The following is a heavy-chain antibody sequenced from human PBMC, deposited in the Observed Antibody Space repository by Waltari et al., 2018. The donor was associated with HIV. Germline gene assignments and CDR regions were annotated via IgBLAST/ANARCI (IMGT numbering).Heavy chain of an antibody. CDR2: INHSGST. D-gene: IGHD1-26*01. V-gene: IGHV4-34*01. CDR3: ARGLEGERWTAYYYYYYGMDV. J-gene: IGHJ6*02. CDR1: GGSFSGYY. Sequence: QVQLQQWGAGLLKPSETLSLTCAVYGGSFSGYYWSWIRQPPGKGLEWIGEINHSGSTNDNPALKSRVTRSVDTSKNQFSLKLSSVTAADTAVYYCARGLEGERWTAYYYYYYGMDVWGQGTTVTVSS.